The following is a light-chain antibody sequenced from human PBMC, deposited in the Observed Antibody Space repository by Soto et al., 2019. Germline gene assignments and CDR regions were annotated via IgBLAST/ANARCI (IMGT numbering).Light chain of an antibody. V-gene: IGLV2-14*01. CDR3: VSYTTFSSYV. CDR1: SSDVGSYIY. Sequence: QSFLTQPASVSGSPGQSITISCTGTSSDVGSYIYVSWYQHHPGKAPKLMIYDVSNRPSGVSNRFSGSKSGNTASLTISGLQAEDEAEYYCVSYTTFSSYVFGTGTKVTVL. J-gene: IGLJ1*01. CDR2: DVS.